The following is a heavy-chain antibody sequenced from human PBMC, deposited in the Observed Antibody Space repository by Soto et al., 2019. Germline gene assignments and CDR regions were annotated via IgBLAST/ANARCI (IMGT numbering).Heavy chain of an antibody. D-gene: IGHD1-1*01. CDR2: ISGSGGST. Sequence: GGSLRLSCAASGFTFSSYAMSWVRQAPGKGLEWVSAISGSGGSTYYADSVKGRFTISRDNSKNTLYLQMNSLRAEDTAVYYCAKDHVLGTRERRRRDSSYGMAVWGKGTTVTVPS. J-gene: IGHJ6*04. V-gene: IGHV3-23*01. CDR1: GFTFSSYA. CDR3: AKDHVLGTRERRRRDSSYGMAV.